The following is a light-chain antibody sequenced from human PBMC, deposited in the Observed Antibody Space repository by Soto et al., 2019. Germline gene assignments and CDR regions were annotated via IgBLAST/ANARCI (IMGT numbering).Light chain of an antibody. J-gene: IGKJ1*01. V-gene: IGKV1-8*01. CDR1: QGISSY. Sequence: AIRMTQSPSSFSASTGDRVTITCRASQGISSYLAWYQQKPGKAPKLLIYAASTLQSGVPSRFSGSGSGTDFTLTISCLQSEDFATYDCQQYYIYPRTFGQGTKGEIK. CDR3: QQYYIYPRT. CDR2: AAS.